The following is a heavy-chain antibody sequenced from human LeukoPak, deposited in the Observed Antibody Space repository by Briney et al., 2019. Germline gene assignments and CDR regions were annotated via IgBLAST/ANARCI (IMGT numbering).Heavy chain of an antibody. V-gene: IGHV1-46*01. Sequence: ASVKVSCKASGYTFTSYYMHWVRQAPGQGLEWMGTINPSGGSTTYAQKFQGRLTMTRDTSTSTVYMELSSLRSEDTAVYYCARSGGWAYYFDYWGQGTLATVSS. D-gene: IGHD6-19*01. CDR1: GYTFTSYY. CDR3: ARSGGWAYYFDY. CDR2: INPSGGST. J-gene: IGHJ4*02.